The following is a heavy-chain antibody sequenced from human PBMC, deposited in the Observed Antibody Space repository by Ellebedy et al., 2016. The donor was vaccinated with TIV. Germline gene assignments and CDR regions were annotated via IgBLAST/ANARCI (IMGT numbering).Heavy chain of an antibody. Sequence: MPSETLSLTCTVSGGSIGSSYWNWIRQAPGKGLEWIGYIHHSGSTNYTPSLNSRVTISMDTSKNQFSLELSSVTAADAAVYYCARRQITERTISEYNWFDPWGQGTLVTVSS. D-gene: IGHD1-20*01. CDR3: ARRQITERTISEYNWFDP. J-gene: IGHJ5*02. V-gene: IGHV4-59*08. CDR2: IHHSGST. CDR1: GGSIGSSY.